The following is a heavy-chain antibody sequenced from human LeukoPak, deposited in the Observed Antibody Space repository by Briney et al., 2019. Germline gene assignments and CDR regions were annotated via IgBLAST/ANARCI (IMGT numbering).Heavy chain of an antibody. J-gene: IGHJ4*02. D-gene: IGHD2-2*01. CDR3: ARGGYCSSTSCYYFDY. CDR1: GYSISSGYD. CDR2: IYHSGST. Sequence: SETLSLTCTVSGYSISSGYDWGWIRQPPGKGLEWIGSIYHSGSTYYNPSLKSRVTISVDTSKNQFSLKLSSVTAADTAVYYCARGGYCSSTSCYYFDYWGQGTLVTVSS. V-gene: IGHV4-38-2*02.